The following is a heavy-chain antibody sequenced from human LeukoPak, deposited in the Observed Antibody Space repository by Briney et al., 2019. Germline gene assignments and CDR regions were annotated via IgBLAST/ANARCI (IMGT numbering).Heavy chain of an antibody. CDR2: INPKSGGT. D-gene: IGHD5-24*01. J-gene: IGHJ4*02. Sequence: ASVKVSCKASGYTFTDYYMHWVRQAPGQGLEWMGWINPKSGGTNYAQKFQGRVTMTRDTSISTAYMELSSLRSEDTAVYYCAMATITTATFDYWGQGTLVTVSS. CDR1: GYTFTDYY. CDR3: AMATITTATFDY. V-gene: IGHV1-2*02.